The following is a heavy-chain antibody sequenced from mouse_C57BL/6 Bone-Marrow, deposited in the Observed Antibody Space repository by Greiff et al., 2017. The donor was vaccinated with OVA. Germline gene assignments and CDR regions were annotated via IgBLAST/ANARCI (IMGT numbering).Heavy chain of an antibody. CDR1: GYTFTSYG. J-gene: IGHJ2*01. D-gene: IGHD1-1*01. CDR2: LYPRSGNT. CDR3: ARSPYYYGSSYVHY. Sequence: QVQLKESGAELARPGASVKLSCKASGYTFTSYGISWVKQRTGQGLEWIGELYPRSGNTYYNEKFKGKATLTADKSSSTAYMELRSLTSEDSAVYFGARSPYYYGSSYVHYWGQGTTLTVSS. V-gene: IGHV1-81*01.